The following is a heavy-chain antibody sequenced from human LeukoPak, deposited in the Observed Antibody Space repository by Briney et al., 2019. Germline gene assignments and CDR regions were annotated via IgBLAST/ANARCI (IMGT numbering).Heavy chain of an antibody. V-gene: IGHV3-21*01. D-gene: IGHD4-17*01. CDR2: ISSSGSYI. Sequence: GGSLRLSCATSGFTFSSYSMNWVRQAPGKGLEWVSSISSSGSYIYYTDSLKGRFTISRDNARNSLYLQMNSLRAEDTAVYYCARGYPVTSGYYYYMDVWGKGTTVTVSS. CDR3: ARGYPVTSGYYYYMDV. J-gene: IGHJ6*03. CDR1: GFTFSSYS.